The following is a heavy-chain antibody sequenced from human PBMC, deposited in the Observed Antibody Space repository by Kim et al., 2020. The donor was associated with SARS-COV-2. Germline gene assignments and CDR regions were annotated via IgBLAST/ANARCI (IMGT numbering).Heavy chain of an antibody. D-gene: IGHD3-3*01. CDR3: AKDPYDFWSGYYTPAGGMDV. Sequence: GGSLRLSCAASGFTFSSYAMSWVRQAPGKGLEWVSAISGSGGSTYYADSVKGRFTISRDNSKNTLYLQMNSLRAEDTAVYYCAKDPYDFWSGYYTPAGGMDVWGQGTTVTVSS. J-gene: IGHJ6*02. CDR2: ISGSGGST. CDR1: GFTFSSYA. V-gene: IGHV3-23*01.